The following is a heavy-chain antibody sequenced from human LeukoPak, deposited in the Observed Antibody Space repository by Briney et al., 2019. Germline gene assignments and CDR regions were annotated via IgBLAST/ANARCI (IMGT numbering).Heavy chain of an antibody. CDR1: GGSISSSNW. V-gene: IGHV4-4*02. CDR2: IYHSGST. CDR3: ARVSRLHPDY. Sequence: SETLSLTCAVSGGSISSSNWWSWVRQPPGKGLEWIGEIYHSGSTNYNPSLKSRVTISVDTSKNQFPLKLSSVTAADTAVYYCARVSRLHPDYWGQGTLVTVSS. D-gene: IGHD4-11*01. J-gene: IGHJ4*02.